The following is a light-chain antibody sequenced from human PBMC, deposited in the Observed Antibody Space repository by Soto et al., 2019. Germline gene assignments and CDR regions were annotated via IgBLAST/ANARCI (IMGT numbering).Light chain of an antibody. Sequence: QSALTQPASVSGSPGQSITISCTGTSSDVGYYNYVSWYQQHPGKAPKLIIYEVSSRPSGASNRFSGSKSGNTASLTISGLQAEDEANYYCSSYTTRSTPYVIFGGGTKLTVL. V-gene: IGLV2-14*01. J-gene: IGLJ2*01. CDR1: SSDVGYYNY. CDR2: EVS. CDR3: SSYTTRSTPYVI.